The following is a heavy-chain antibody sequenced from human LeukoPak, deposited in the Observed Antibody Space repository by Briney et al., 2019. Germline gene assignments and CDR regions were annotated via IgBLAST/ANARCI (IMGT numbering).Heavy chain of an antibody. CDR2: ISSSSSYI. Sequence: GGSLRLSCAASGFTFSSYSMNWVRQAPGKGLEWVSSISSSSSYIYYADSVKGRFTISRDNAKNSLYLQMNSLRAEDTAVYYCARDPATLVVYFDYWGQGTLVTVSS. CDR1: GFTFSSYS. CDR3: ARDPATLVVYFDY. D-gene: IGHD4-23*01. V-gene: IGHV3-21*01. J-gene: IGHJ4*02.